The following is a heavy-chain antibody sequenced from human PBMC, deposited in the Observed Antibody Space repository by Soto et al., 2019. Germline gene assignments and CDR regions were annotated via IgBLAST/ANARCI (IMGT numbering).Heavy chain of an antibody. J-gene: IGHJ5*02. D-gene: IGHD3-16*01. Sequence: SETLSLTCTVSGYSISSDYYWGWIRQAPGKGLEWIGSISHSGTTYYSPSLKSRVTISADTSKNQFSLRLSSVTAADTAVYYCARDGILPGGAWGQGTLVTVSS. CDR1: GYSISSDYY. CDR3: ARDGILPGGA. V-gene: IGHV4-38-2*02. CDR2: ISHSGTT.